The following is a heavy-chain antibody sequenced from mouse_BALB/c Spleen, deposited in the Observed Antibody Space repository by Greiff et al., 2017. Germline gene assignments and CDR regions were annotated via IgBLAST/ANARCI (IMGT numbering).Heavy chain of an antibody. CDR3: ASRYGNYAMDY. D-gene: IGHD2-1*01. CDR2: INPSSGYT. J-gene: IGHJ4*01. CDR1: GYTFTSYT. V-gene: IGHV1-4*01. Sequence: QVQLKESGAELARPGASVKMSCKASGYTFTSYTMHWVKQRPGQGLEWIGYINPSSGYTNYNQKFKDKATLTADKSSSTAYMQLSSLTSEDSAVYYCASRYGNYAMDYWGQGTSVTVSS.